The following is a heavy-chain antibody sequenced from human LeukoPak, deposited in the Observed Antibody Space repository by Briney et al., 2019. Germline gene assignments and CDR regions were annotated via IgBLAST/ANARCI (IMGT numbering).Heavy chain of an antibody. CDR3: ASGVRGDYVGLYFDY. J-gene: IGHJ4*02. CDR1: GSTFTSYG. CDR2: ISAYNGNT. V-gene: IGHV1-18*01. D-gene: IGHD4-17*01. Sequence: ASVKLSCKASGSTFTSYGISWVRQAPGQGLEWLGWISAYNGNTNYAQKLEGRVTMTTDTSTSTAYMELRRLRSDYRGVYYCASGVRGDYVGLYFDYWGQGTLVTVSS.